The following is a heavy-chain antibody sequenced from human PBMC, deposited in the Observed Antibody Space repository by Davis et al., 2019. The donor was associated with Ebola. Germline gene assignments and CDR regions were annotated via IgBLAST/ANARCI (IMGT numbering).Heavy chain of an antibody. CDR3: ASEQILYMAYYDYGVNV. V-gene: IGHV4-39*07. J-gene: IGHJ6*04. D-gene: IGHD2-8*01. CDR2: IFRTGDT. Sequence: MPSETLSLTCTVSGGSIRSSSHYWGWIRQPPGKGLEWMGSIFRTGDTYYNPSLKSRLTISLDTSKNQFSLKLNSVTAADTAVYYCASEQILYMAYYDYGVNVWGKGTTVTVSS. CDR1: GGSIRSSSHY.